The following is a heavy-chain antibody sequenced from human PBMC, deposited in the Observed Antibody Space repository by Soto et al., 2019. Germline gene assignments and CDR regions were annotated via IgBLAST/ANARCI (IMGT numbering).Heavy chain of an antibody. Sequence: QVQLVQSGAEVKKPGSSVKVSCKASGGTFSSYTISWVRQAPVQGLEWMGRIIPILGIANYAQKFQGRVTITADKSTSTAYMELSSLRSEDTAVYYCARDGYCSSTSCRPESYWGQGTLVTVSS. V-gene: IGHV1-69*08. D-gene: IGHD2-2*03. CDR1: GGTFSSYT. CDR3: ARDGYCSSTSCRPESY. CDR2: IIPILGIA. J-gene: IGHJ4*02.